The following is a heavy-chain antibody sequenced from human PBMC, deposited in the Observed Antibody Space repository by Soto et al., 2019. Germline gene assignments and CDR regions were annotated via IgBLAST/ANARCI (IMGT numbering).Heavy chain of an antibody. CDR3: AKDKFKYSSGWISP. CDR2: ISYDGSNK. CDR1: GFTFSSYG. V-gene: IGHV3-30*18. Sequence: QVQLVESGGGVVQPGRSLRLSCAASGFTFSSYGMHWVRQAPGKGLEWVAVISYDGSNKYYADSVKGRFTISRDNSKNTRYLQMNSLRAEDTAVYYCAKDKFKYSSGWISPWGQGTLVTVSS. D-gene: IGHD6-19*01. J-gene: IGHJ5*02.